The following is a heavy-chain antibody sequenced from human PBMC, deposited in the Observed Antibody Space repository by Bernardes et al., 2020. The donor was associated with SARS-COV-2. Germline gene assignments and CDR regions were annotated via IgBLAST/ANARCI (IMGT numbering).Heavy chain of an antibody. Sequence: ASVKVSCKASGYTFTGYYMHWVRQAPGQGLEWMGWINLNSGGTNYAQKFQGRVTMTRDTSISTAYMELSRLRSDDTAVYYCAIPPTNYDRYGMDVWGQGTTVTVSS. CDR2: INLNSGGT. V-gene: IGHV1-2*02. J-gene: IGHJ6*02. CDR1: GYTFTGYY. CDR3: AIPPTNYDRYGMDV. D-gene: IGHD3-22*01.